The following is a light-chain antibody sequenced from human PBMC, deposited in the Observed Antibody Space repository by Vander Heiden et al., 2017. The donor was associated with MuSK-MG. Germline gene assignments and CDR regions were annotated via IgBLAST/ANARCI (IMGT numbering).Light chain of an antibody. V-gene: IGLV1-40*01. Sequence: QSVLTQPPSVSGAPGQRVTISCTGSSSNIGAGYDVHWYQQLPGTAPKLLIDCNSHRPSGVPDRFSCATSCASASLVTNGLQAEDEADDYCQSSDNSISGHWVFGGGTKLTVL. CDR1: SSNIGAGYD. CDR2: CNS. J-gene: IGLJ3*02. CDR3: QSSDNSISGHWV.